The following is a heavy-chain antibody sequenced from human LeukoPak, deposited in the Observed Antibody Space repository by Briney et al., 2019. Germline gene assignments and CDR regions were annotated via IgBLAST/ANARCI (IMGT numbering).Heavy chain of an antibody. Sequence: ASVKVSCKASGYTFTSYDINWVRQATGQGLEWMGWINPNSGGTNYAQKFQGRVTMTRDTSISTAYMELSSLRSDDSAVYYCARGVSGAYYYYYMDVWGKGTTVTVSS. J-gene: IGHJ6*03. V-gene: IGHV1-2*02. CDR3: ARGVSGAYYYYYMDV. CDR1: GYTFTSYD. CDR2: INPNSGGT. D-gene: IGHD1-26*01.